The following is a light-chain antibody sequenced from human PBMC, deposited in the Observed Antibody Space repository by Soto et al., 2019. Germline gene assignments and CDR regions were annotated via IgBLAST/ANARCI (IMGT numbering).Light chain of an antibody. V-gene: IGKV1-5*03. CDR2: KAS. CDR3: QQYNGFPRT. CDR1: QSLSSW. Sequence: DIQMTQSPSTLSASVGDRVTITCRASQSLSSWLAWYQQKPGKAPKLLIYKASSLQSGVPSRFSGTGSGTEFTLTITGLEPDDFATYYCQQYNGFPRTFGQGTKVEIK. J-gene: IGKJ1*01.